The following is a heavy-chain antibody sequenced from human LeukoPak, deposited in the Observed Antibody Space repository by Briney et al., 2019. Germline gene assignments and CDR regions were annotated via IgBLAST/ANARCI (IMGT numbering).Heavy chain of an antibody. D-gene: IGHD3-10*01. V-gene: IGHV4-59*04. CDR1: GGSISSYY. Sequence: SETLSLTCTVPGGSISSYYWSWIRQPPGKGLEWIGYIYYSGSTYYNPSLKSRVTISVDTSKNQFSLKLSSVTAADTAVYYCARHVPQGSGYYYMDVWGKGTTVTISS. CDR2: IYYSGST. J-gene: IGHJ6*03. CDR3: ARHVPQGSGYYYMDV.